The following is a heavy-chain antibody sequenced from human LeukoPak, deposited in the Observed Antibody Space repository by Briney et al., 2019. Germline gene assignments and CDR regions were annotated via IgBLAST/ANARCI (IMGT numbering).Heavy chain of an antibody. CDR3: ASNYYDILTGYDY. Sequence: GGSLRLSCTVSGFTLSSYEMSWIRQAPGKGLEWVSSIDYSGGSSYYADSVKGRFTISRDNSKNTLYLQMNSLRAEDTAVYYCASNYYDILTGYDYWGQGTLVTVSS. V-gene: IGHV3-66*01. CDR2: IDYSGGSS. J-gene: IGHJ4*02. CDR1: GFTLSSYE. D-gene: IGHD3-9*01.